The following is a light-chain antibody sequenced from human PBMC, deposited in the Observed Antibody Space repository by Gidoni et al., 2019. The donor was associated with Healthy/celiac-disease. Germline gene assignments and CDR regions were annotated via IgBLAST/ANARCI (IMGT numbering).Light chain of an antibody. V-gene: IGKV1-27*01. CDR1: QGISNY. J-gene: IGKJ4*01. CDR2: AAS. Sequence: DMQMTQSPSSLSASLGDRVTITSRASQGISNYLVWYQQNPGKVPNLLIYAASTLQSGVPSRFSGSRSGTDFTLTISSLQPEDVATYYCQKYNSASLTFGGGTKVEIK. CDR3: QKYNSASLT.